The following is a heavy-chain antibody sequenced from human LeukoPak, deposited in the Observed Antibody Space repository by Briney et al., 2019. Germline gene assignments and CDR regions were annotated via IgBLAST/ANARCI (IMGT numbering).Heavy chain of an antibody. CDR3: ARVDWFGANTSNFDY. CDR1: GGSISSGDYY. D-gene: IGHD3-10*01. V-gene: IGHV4-30-4*01. J-gene: IGHJ4*02. CDR2: SYYSGST. Sequence: SETLSLTCTVSGGSISSGDYYWSWIRQPPGKGLEWIGYSYYSGSTYYNPSLKSRVTISVDTSKNQFSLKLSSVTAADTAVYYCARVDWFGANTSNFDYWGQGTLVTVSS.